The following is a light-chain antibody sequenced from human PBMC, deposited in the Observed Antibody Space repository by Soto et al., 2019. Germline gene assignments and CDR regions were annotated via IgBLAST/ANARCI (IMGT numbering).Light chain of an antibody. J-gene: IGLJ3*02. CDR2: EVS. V-gene: IGLV2-14*01. Sequence: QSALTQPASVSGSPGQSITISCTGTSNDVGGFNYVSWYQQHPGKAPKVIIYEVSNRPSGVSNRFSGSKSGNTASLTISGLQAEDEADYYCDSYTGSSARVFGGGTEVTVL. CDR1: SNDVGGFNY. CDR3: DSYTGSSARV.